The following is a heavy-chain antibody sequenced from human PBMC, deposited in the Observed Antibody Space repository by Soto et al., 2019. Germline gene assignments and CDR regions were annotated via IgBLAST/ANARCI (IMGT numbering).Heavy chain of an antibody. CDR2: ISGSGGST. V-gene: IGHV3-23*01. CDR3: AKDIVVVPAANWFDP. D-gene: IGHD2-2*01. CDR1: GFTFSSYA. J-gene: IGHJ5*02. Sequence: GGSLRLSCSASGFTFSSYAMSWVRQAPGKGLEWVSAISGSGGSTYYADSVEGRFTISRDNSKNTLYLQMNSLRAEDTAVYYCAKDIVVVPAANWFDPWGQGTLVTVSS.